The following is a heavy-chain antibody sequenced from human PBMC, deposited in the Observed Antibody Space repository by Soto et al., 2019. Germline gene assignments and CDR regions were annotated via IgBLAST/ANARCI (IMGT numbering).Heavy chain of an antibody. CDR1: GGSISSYY. CDR3: ARSPYCSSTSCYDSSYYYYYMDV. J-gene: IGHJ6*03. CDR2: IYYSGST. V-gene: IGHV4-59*01. Sequence: SETLSLTCTVSGGSISSYYWSWIRQPPGKGLERIGYIYYSGSTNYNPSLKSRVTISVDTSKNQFSLKLSSVTAADTAVYYCARSPYCSSTSCYDSSYYYYYMDVRGKGTTVTVSS. D-gene: IGHD2-2*01.